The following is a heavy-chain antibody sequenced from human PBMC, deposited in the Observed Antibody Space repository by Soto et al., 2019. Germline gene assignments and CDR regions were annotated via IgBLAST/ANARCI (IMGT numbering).Heavy chain of an antibody. V-gene: IGHV3-7*01. CDR1: GFTFSSYW. CDR2: IKQDGSEK. J-gene: IGHJ6*02. Sequence: EVQLVESGGGLVQPGGSLRLSCAASGFTFSSYWMSWVRQAPGKGLEWVANIKQDGSEKYYVDSVKGRFTISRDNAKNSLYLQMNSLRAEDTAVYYCARDKTVDTAMDNYYYYYGMDVWGQGTTVTVSS. CDR3: ARDKTVDTAMDNYYYYYGMDV. D-gene: IGHD5-18*01.